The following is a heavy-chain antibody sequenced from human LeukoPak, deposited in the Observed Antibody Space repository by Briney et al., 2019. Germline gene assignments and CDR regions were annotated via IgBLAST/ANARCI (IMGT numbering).Heavy chain of an antibody. J-gene: IGHJ4*02. V-gene: IGHV4-38-2*02. CDR1: GYSISSGYY. D-gene: IGHD1/OR15-1a*01. Sequence: PWETLSLTCTVSGYSISSGYYWGWIRQPPGKGLEWIGSIYHSGSTYYNPSLKSRVTISVDTSKNQFSPKLSSVTAADTAVYYCARVGGQDPDGGWELEQMYYFDYWGQGTLVTVSS. CDR2: IYHSGST. CDR3: ARVGGQDPDGGWELEQMYYFDY.